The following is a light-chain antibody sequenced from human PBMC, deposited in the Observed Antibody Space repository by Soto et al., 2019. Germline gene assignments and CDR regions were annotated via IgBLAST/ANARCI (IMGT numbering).Light chain of an antibody. V-gene: IGLV1-40*01. Sequence: QSVLTQPPSVSGAPGQRVTISCTGSTSNIGAGYEVHWYQQLPGTAPKLLVSGHNIRPSGVPDRFSGFKSGASASLVITGLQAEDEADYYCQSYDNSLTNAVFGGGTKLTVL. J-gene: IGLJ2*01. CDR2: GHN. CDR1: TSNIGAGYE. CDR3: QSYDNSLTNAV.